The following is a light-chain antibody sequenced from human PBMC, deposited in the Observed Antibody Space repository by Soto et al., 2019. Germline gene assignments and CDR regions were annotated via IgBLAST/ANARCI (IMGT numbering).Light chain of an antibody. CDR1: QSVSNY. V-gene: IGKV3-11*01. Sequence: EIVLTQSPATLFLSAGERATLSCRASQSVSNYLAWYQQKPGQAPRLLIYDASNRATGIPARFSGSGSGTDFTLTISSLEPEDFTVYYCQQRSNWPRLTFGGGTKVEIK. CDR2: DAS. CDR3: QQRSNWPRLT. J-gene: IGKJ4*01.